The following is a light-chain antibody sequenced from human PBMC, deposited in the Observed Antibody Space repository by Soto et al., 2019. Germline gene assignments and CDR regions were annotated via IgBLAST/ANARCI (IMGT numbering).Light chain of an antibody. Sequence: QSVLTHPASVSGSPGQSITISCTGTTTDVGSYNLVSWYQQHPGRAPKLMIYEVSRRPSGVSNRFSGSKSGNTASLTISGLQAEDEADYYCCSWAGSNTFYFFGTGTKVTVL. V-gene: IGLV2-23*02. CDR2: EVS. CDR3: CSWAGSNTFYF. CDR1: TTDVGSYNL. J-gene: IGLJ1*01.